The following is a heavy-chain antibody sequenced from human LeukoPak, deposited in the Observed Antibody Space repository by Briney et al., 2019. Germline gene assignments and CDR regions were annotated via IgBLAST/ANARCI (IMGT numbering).Heavy chain of an antibody. V-gene: IGHV1-69*04. CDR1: GGTFSSYA. CDR3: ATLVGPAEFDP. Sequence: SVKVSCKASGGTFSSYAISWVRQAPGQGLEWMGRIIPILGIANYAQKFQGRVTITADKSTSTAYMELSSLRSEDTAVYYCATLVGPAEFDPWGQGTLVTASS. CDR2: IIPILGIA. J-gene: IGHJ5*02. D-gene: IGHD6-6*01.